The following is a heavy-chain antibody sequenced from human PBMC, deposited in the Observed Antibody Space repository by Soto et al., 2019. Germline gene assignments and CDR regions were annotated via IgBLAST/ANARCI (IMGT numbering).Heavy chain of an antibody. V-gene: IGHV4-59*08. CDR1: GGSISSYY. D-gene: IGHD2-2*01. Sequence: SETLSLTCTVSGGSISSYYWSWIRQPPGKGLEWIGYIYYSGSTNYNPSLKSRVTISVDTSKNQFSLKLSSVTAADTAVYYCARLPATARDYSGQATLVTVSS. CDR3: ARLPATARDY. J-gene: IGHJ4*02. CDR2: IYYSGST.